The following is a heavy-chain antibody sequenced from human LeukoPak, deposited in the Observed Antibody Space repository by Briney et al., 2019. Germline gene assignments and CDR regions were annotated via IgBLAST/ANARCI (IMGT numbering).Heavy chain of an antibody. CDR3: ARGTYYDFWSGYPHDAFDI. J-gene: IGHJ3*02. CDR2: MNPNSGNT. Sequence: ASVKVSCKASGYTFTSYDINWVRQATGQGLEWMGWMNPNSGNTGYAQKFQGRVTITRNTSISTAYMELSSLRSEDTAVYYCARGTYYDFWSGYPHDAFDIWSQGTMVTVSS. V-gene: IGHV1-8*03. D-gene: IGHD3-3*01. CDR1: GYTFTSYD.